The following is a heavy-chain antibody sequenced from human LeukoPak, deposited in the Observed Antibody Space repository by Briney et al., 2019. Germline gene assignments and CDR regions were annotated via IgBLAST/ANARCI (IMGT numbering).Heavy chain of an antibody. CDR3: ARSRPEKYAGAFDY. J-gene: IGHJ4*02. V-gene: IGHV4-4*07. D-gene: IGHD6-6*01. CDR2: MYTSGSS. Sequence: SETLSLTCTVSGGSISSYYYSWIRQPAGKGLEWIGRMYTSGSSNYNPSLKSRLTMSVDTSKNQFSLKLSSVTALDTAVYYCARSRPEKYAGAFDYWGQGTLVTVSS. CDR1: GGSISSYY.